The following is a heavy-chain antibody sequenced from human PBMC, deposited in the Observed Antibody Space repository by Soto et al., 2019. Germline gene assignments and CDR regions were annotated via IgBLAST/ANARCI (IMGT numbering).Heavy chain of an antibody. D-gene: IGHD4-17*01. Sequence: ASVKVSCKASGYTFTSYDINWVRQATGQGLEWMGWMNPNSGNTGYAQKFQGRVTMTRNTSISTAYMELSGLRSEDTAVYYCAREGLYGDYLYYYGMDVWGQGTTVTVSS. V-gene: IGHV1-8*01. CDR3: AREGLYGDYLYYYGMDV. J-gene: IGHJ6*02. CDR2: MNPNSGNT. CDR1: GYTFTSYD.